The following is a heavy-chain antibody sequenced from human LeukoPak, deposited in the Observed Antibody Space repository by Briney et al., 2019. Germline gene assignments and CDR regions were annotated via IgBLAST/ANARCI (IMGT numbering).Heavy chain of an antibody. D-gene: IGHD4/OR15-4a*01. J-gene: IGHJ4*02. CDR2: SAHDEVGK. Sequence: GGSLRLSCVGSGFTFSDYAIHWVRQAPGKGLEWVAVSAHDEVGKQFADSVKGRFTLARDNSRDSVHLQMNRLRDEDTAVYYCAKDRGYGEHEPFESWGQGSLVTVSS. CDR3: AKDRGYGEHEPFES. CDR1: GFTFSDYA. V-gene: IGHV3-30*18.